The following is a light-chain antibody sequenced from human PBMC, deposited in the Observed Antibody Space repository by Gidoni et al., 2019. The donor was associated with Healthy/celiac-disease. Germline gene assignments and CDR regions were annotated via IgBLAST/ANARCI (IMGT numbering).Light chain of an antibody. CDR1: QSVSSN. CDR3: QQYNNLPRT. J-gene: IGKJ1*01. Sequence: EIVMTQPPATLSVYPGERATLSCRTSQSVSSNLAWYQQKPGQAPRLLIYGASTRATGIPARFSGSGSGTEFTLTISSLQSEDFAVYYCQQYNNLPRTFGQGTKVEIK. CDR2: GAS. V-gene: IGKV3-15*01.